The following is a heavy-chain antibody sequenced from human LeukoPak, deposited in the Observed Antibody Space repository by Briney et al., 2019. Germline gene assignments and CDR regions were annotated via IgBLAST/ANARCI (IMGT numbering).Heavy chain of an antibody. CDR3: FRDYYDSRPGFDF. J-gene: IGHJ3*01. Sequence: GGSLILSCTSSGCTFGDYAMSWVRQAPGKGLEGVGYIRNKAYGGTTDYAASVKGRFTISRDDCKSIAYLQMNRLKTDDTAVYYCFRDYYDSRPGFDFWGRGTMVTVS. CDR1: GCTFGDYA. V-gene: IGHV3-49*04. D-gene: IGHD3-22*01. CDR2: IRNKAYGGTT.